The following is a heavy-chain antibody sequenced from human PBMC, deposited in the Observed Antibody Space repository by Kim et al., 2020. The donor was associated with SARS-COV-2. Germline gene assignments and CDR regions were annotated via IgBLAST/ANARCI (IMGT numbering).Heavy chain of an antibody. CDR3: ARGKPLDY. V-gene: IGHV4-31*03. CDR2: ISYSGNS. Sequence: SETLSLTCSVSGGSIRSGGKFWTWIRQHPAKGLEWIGYISYSGNSHYSPSLRSRVSISLQTSENQFSLELTSVTAADTAVYYCARGKPLDYLGQGILVTV. CDR1: GGSIRSGGKF. J-gene: IGHJ4*02.